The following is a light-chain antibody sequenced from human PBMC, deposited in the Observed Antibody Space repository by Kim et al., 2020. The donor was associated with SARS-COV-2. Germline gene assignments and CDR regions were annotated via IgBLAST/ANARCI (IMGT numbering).Light chain of an antibody. CDR1: KLGDKY. J-gene: IGLJ2*01. CDR3: QAWDSSTHVV. V-gene: IGLV3-1*01. CDR2: QDT. Sequence: SYELTQPPSVSVSPGQTASITCSGNKLGDKYTCWYQQKPGQSPVLVIYQDTKRPSGIPERFSGSNSGHTATLTISGTQAMDEADYYCQAWDSSTHVVFGG.